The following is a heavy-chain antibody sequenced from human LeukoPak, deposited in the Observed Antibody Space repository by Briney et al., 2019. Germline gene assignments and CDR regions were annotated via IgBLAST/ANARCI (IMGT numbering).Heavy chain of an antibody. CDR2: ISWNSGSI. CDR1: GFTFDDYA. J-gene: IGHJ4*02. Sequence: GRSLRLSCAASGFTFDDYAMHWVRQAPVKGLEWVSGISWNSGSIGYADSVKGRFTISRDNAKNSLYLQMNSLRAEDTALYYCAKTGSSWHDYFDYWGQGTLVTVSS. CDR3: AKTGSSWHDYFDY. V-gene: IGHV3-9*01. D-gene: IGHD6-13*01.